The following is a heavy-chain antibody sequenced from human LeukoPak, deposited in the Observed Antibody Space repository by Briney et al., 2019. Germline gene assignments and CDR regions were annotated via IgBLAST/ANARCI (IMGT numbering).Heavy chain of an antibody. CDR1: GFTFSNFY. V-gene: IGHV1-2*02. D-gene: IGHD6-6*01. J-gene: IGHJ6*02. CDR2: INPNSGGT. Sequence: ASVKVSCKASGFTFSNFYMHWVRQAPGQGLGWMGWINPNSGGTNYAQKFQGRVTMTRDTSINTAYMELSRLRSDDTAVYYCARGGFSRSSEFYYGMDVWGQGTTVIVSS. CDR3: ARGGFSRSSEFYYGMDV.